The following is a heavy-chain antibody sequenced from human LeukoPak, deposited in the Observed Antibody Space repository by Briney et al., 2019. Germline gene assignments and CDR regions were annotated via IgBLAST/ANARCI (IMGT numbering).Heavy chain of an antibody. CDR1: GFTFRNYA. J-gene: IGHJ4*02. CDR3: ARESAYCGSDCRSLSDY. Sequence: GSLLLSCAASGFTFRNYAMSWIRQAPGKGLEWVSVISDSGAATYHADSVKGRLIISRDNSKNTLYLQMKSLRVEDTAVYYCARESAYCGSDCRSLSDYWGQGTLVTVSS. V-gene: IGHV3-23*01. D-gene: IGHD2-21*02. CDR2: ISDSGAAT.